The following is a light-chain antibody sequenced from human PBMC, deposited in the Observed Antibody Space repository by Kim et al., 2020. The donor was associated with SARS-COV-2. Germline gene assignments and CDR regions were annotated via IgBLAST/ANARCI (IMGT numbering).Light chain of an antibody. CDR3: NSRDSSGNHVV. CDR1: SLRSYY. CDR2: GKN. J-gene: IGLJ2*01. Sequence: ALGQTVRITCQGDSLRSYYASRYQQKPGQAPVLVIYGKNNRPSWIPDRFSGSSSGNTASFTITGAQAEDEADYYCNSRDSSGNHVVFGGGTQLTVL. V-gene: IGLV3-19*01.